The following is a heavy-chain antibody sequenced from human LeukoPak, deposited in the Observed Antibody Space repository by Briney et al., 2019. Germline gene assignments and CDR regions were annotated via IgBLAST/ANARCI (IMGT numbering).Heavy chain of an antibody. V-gene: IGHV3-20*04. CDR3: ARDRASGWYRGDYDY. D-gene: IGHD6-19*01. J-gene: IGHJ4*02. Sequence: GGSLRLSCAASGFTLDDYGMSWVRQAPGKGLEWVSGVSAINWNGGSTGYADSVKGRFTNSRDNAKNSLYLQMNSLRAEDTAFYFCARDRASGWYRGDYDYWGQGTLVTVSS. CDR2: INWNGGST. CDR1: GFTLDDYG.